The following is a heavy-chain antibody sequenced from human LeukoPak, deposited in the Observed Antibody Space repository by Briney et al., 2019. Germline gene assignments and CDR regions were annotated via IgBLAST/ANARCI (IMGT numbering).Heavy chain of an antibody. V-gene: IGHV3-21*01. Sequence: GGSLRLSCAASGFTFSSYSMNWVRQAPGRGVEWVSSISSSSSYIYYADSVKGRFTISRDNAKNSLYLQMNSLRAEGMCVYYCARDPGLDYWGQGTPVTVSS. CDR3: ARDPGLDY. CDR1: GFTFSSYS. CDR2: ISSSSSYI. J-gene: IGHJ4*02.